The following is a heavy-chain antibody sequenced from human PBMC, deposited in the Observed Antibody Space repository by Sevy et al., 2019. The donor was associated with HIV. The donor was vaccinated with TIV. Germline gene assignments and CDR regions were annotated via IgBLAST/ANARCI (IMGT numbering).Heavy chain of an antibody. J-gene: IGHJ4*02. CDR2: TFYSVST. V-gene: IGHV4-39*01. CDR3: ARHPERFCSGGDFYLYYFDY. D-gene: IGHD2-21*02. CDR1: GASITSSTYY. Sequence: SETLSLTCSVSGASITSSTYYWGWIRQPPGKGLEWIGSTFYSVSTYYNPSLKSRVTFSVDTSRNHFSLKLASVTAAETAVYYCARHPERFCSGGDFYLYYFDYWGQGNLVTVSS.